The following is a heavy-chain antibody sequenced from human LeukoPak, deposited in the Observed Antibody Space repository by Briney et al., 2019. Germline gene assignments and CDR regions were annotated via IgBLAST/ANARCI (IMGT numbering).Heavy chain of an antibody. Sequence: ASVKVSCKASGYTFTNYAENWVRQAPGQGLEWMGWINTNTGNPTYAQGFTGRFVFSLDTSVSTAYLQISSLKAEDTAVYYCARQYCSGGNCYYDYWGQGTLVTVSS. V-gene: IGHV7-4-1*02. CDR1: GYTFTNYA. CDR2: INTNTGNP. D-gene: IGHD2-15*01. CDR3: ARQYCSGGNCYYDY. J-gene: IGHJ4*02.